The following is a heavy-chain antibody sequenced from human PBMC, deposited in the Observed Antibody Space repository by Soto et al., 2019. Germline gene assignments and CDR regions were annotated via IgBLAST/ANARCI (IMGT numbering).Heavy chain of an antibody. Sequence: SETLSLTCTVSGGSISSYYWSWIRQPPGKGLEWIGYIYYSGSTNYNPSLKSRAPISVDTSKNQLSLKLSAVTAADTPVYYCGRATLLLPFGEPDINGMDVWGQGTTVTVSS. V-gene: IGHV4-59*01. CDR2: IYYSGST. J-gene: IGHJ6*02. CDR3: GRATLLLPFGEPDINGMDV. CDR1: GGSISSYY. D-gene: IGHD3-10*01.